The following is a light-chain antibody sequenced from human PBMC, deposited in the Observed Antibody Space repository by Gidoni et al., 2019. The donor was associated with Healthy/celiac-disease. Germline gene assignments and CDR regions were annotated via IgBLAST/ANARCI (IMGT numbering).Light chain of an antibody. Sequence: DIQMTQSPSPLSASVGDRVTITCRASQSISSWLAWYQQKPGKAPKLLIYDASSLESGVPSRFSGSGSGTEFTLTISSLQPDDFATYYCQQYNSYSITFXQXTRLEIK. CDR3: QQYNSYSIT. V-gene: IGKV1-5*01. J-gene: IGKJ5*01. CDR1: QSISSW. CDR2: DAS.